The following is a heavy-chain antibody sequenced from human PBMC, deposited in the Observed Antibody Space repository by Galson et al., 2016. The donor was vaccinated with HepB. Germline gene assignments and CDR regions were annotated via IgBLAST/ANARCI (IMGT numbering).Heavy chain of an antibody. V-gene: IGHV6-1*01. CDR1: GDSVSRNSAT. CDR2: TYYRSKWYQ. CDR3: ARYSAPGTTRVFDC. D-gene: IGHD6-13*01. J-gene: IGHJ4*02. Sequence: CAISGDSVSRNSATWNWIRQSPSRGLEWLGRTYYRSKWYQDYAVSVKGRITINPDTSKNEFSLQLNSVTPEDTAVYYCARYSAPGTTRVFDCWDQGTLVTVSS.